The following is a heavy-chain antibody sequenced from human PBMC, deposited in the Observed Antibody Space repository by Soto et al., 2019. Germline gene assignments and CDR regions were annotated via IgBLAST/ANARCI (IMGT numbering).Heavy chain of an antibody. J-gene: IGHJ6*02. CDR1: GYSFTSYW. CDR3: AREDRRSSGWKPSSYAIHV. CDR2: IYPGDSDT. V-gene: IGHV5-51*01. D-gene: IGHD6-19*01. Sequence: PGESLKISCKGSGYSFTSYWIGWVRQMPGKGLEWMGIIYPGDSDTRYSPSFQGQVTTSADKSISAAYLQWSSLKASDTAMYYCAREDRRSSGWKPSSYAIHVSCQGHTVTLSS.